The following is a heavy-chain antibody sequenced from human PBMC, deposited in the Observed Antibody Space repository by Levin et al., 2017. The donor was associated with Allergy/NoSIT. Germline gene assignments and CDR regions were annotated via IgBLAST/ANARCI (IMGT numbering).Heavy chain of an antibody. D-gene: IGHD6-13*01. Sequence: GGSLRLSCAASGFTFSSYSMNWVRQAPGKGLEWVSSISRSSSYIHYADSVKGRFTISRDNAKNSLYLQMNSLRAEDTAVYYCARAPAAAGTTRASSDYWGQGTLVTVSS. CDR2: ISRSSSYI. V-gene: IGHV3-21*01. CDR1: GFTFSSYS. J-gene: IGHJ4*02. CDR3: ARAPAAAGTTRASSDY.